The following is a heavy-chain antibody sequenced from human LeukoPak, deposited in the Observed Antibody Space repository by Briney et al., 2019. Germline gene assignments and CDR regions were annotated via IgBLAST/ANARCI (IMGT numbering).Heavy chain of an antibody. CDR1: GYTFTAYY. D-gene: IGHD2-21*02. CDR2: MNPNSGGT. Sequence: ASVKVSCKASGYTFTAYYMHWVRQAPGEGLEWMGWMNPNSGGTNSAQKFQGRVTMTRDTSITTAYMELSSLRSDDTAVYYCARSSAVTGPYYLDYWGQGTLVTVSS. V-gene: IGHV1-2*02. J-gene: IGHJ4*02. CDR3: ARSSAVTGPYYLDY.